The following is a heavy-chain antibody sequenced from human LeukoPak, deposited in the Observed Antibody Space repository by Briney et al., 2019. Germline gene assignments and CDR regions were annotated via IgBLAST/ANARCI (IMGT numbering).Heavy chain of an antibody. D-gene: IGHD3-9*01. CDR1: GGSISSYY. V-gene: IGHV4-4*07. Sequence: SETLSLTCTVSGGSISSYYWSWIRQPAGKGLEWIGRIYTSGSTNYNPSLKSRVTMSVDTSKNRFSLKLSSVTAADTAVYYCARENYDILTGYPHFDYWGQGTLVTVSS. CDR2: IYTSGST. J-gene: IGHJ4*02. CDR3: ARENYDILTGYPHFDY.